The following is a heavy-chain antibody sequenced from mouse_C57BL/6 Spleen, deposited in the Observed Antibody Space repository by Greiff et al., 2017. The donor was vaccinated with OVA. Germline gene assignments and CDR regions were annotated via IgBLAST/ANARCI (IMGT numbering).Heavy chain of an antibody. J-gene: IGHJ4*01. CDR1: GYTFTDYY. CDR2: INPNNGGT. V-gene: IGHV1-26*01. Sequence: EVQLQQSGPELVKPWASVKISCKASGYTFTDYYMNWVQQSHGKSLEWIGDINPNNGGTSYNQKFKGKATLTVEKSSSTAYMELRSLTSENATVYYCARTMGAYAMDDWGKGTTVTVSS. D-gene: IGHD1-1*02. CDR3: ARTMGAYAMDD.